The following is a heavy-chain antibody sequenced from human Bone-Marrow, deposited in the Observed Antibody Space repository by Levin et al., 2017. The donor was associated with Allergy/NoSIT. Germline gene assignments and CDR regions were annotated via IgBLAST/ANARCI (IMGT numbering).Heavy chain of an antibody. V-gene: IGHV4-31*03. J-gene: IGHJ4*02. CDR2: IYDSGST. CDR3: ARIPDTTSEFDY. D-gene: IGHD5-18*01. Sequence: LSLPCPVSGGSLRSGGYYWSWIRQHPGTGLEWIGYIYDSGSTSYNPSLESRVALSVDTSKNQFYLKLTSLTAADTAVYYCARIPDTTSEFDYWGQGTLVTVSS. CDR1: GGSLRSGGYY.